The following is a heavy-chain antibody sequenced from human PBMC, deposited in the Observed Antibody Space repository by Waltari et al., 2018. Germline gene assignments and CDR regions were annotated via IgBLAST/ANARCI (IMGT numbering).Heavy chain of an antibody. Sequence: QVQLQESGPGLVKPSETLSLTCAVSGYSISSAYYWGWIRQSPGKGLEWIGSIYHTERTDDNPSLKSRVTISVDTSKNQFSLKLSSVTAADTAVYYCARDEITNWNFFDYWGQGLLVTVSS. CDR1: GYSISSAYY. V-gene: IGHV4-38-2*02. CDR2: IYHTERT. J-gene: IGHJ4*02. D-gene: IGHD1-1*01. CDR3: ARDEITNWNFFDY.